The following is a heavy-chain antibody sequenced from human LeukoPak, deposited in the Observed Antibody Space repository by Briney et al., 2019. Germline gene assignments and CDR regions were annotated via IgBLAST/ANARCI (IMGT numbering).Heavy chain of an antibody. CDR2: IYYSGST. V-gene: IGHV4-59*01. CDR3: ARADYGDSYHV. D-gene: IGHD4-17*01. CDR1: GDSISSYY. J-gene: IGHJ6*04. Sequence: SETLSLTCTVSGDSISSYYWSSIRQPSGKGLEWIGYIYYSGSTNYNPSLKSRVTISVDTSKNQFSLKLSSVTAADTAVYYCARADYGDSYHVWGKGTTVTVSS.